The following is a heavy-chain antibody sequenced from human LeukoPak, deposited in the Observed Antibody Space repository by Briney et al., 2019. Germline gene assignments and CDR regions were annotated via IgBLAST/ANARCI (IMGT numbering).Heavy chain of an antibody. V-gene: IGHV3-30*03. D-gene: IGHD2-15*01. CDR2: VSDNGSKT. CDR1: GFTFSNYG. CDR3: ARAGYCSGGSCYGSDY. J-gene: IGHJ4*02. Sequence: GGSLRLSCAASGFTFSNYGMHWVRQAPGKGLEWAAVVSDNGSKTYYADSVKGRFTISRDNSKNTLYLQMDSLRAEDTAVYYCARAGYCSGGSCYGSDYWGQGTLVSVSS.